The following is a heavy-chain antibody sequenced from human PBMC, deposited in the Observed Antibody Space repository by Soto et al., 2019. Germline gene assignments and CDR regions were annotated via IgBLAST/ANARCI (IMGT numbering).Heavy chain of an antibody. D-gene: IGHD2-15*01. V-gene: IGHV1-69*02. CDR2: IIPILGIA. CDR1: GGTFSSYT. Sequence: ASVKVSSKASGGTFSSYTISWVRQAPGPGLEWMGRIIPILGIANYAQKFQGRVTITADKSTSTAYMELSSLRSEDTAVYYCAGDCSGGSCYSSLLGYWGQGTRVTVS. CDR3: AGDCSGGSCYSSLLGY. J-gene: IGHJ4*02.